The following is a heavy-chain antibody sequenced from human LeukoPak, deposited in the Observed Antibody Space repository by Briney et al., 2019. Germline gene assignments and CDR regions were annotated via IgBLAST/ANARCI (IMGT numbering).Heavy chain of an antibody. CDR1: GFTFSDYY. Sequence: GSLRLSCAASGFTFSDYYMNWIRQAPGKGLEWVSYISSSGSTIYYADSVKGRFTISRDNAKNSLYLQMNSLRAEDTAVYYCARASRYGLNRFDPWGQGTLVTVSS. V-gene: IGHV3-11*04. J-gene: IGHJ5*02. CDR3: ARASRYGLNRFDP. D-gene: IGHD3-10*01. CDR2: ISSSGSTI.